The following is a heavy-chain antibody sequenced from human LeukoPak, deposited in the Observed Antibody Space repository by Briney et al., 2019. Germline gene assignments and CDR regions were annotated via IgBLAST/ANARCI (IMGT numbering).Heavy chain of an antibody. J-gene: IGHJ4*02. CDR1: GFTFSSYS. D-gene: IGHD6-13*01. Sequence: GGSLRLSCAASGFTFSSYSMNWVRQARGKGLEWVSSISSSSSYIYYADSVKGRFTIFRDNAKNSLFLQMNSLRAEDTAVYYCARDASGYSSTSGNDYWGQGTLVTVSS. CDR2: ISSSSSYI. V-gene: IGHV3-21*01. CDR3: ARDASGYSSTSGNDY.